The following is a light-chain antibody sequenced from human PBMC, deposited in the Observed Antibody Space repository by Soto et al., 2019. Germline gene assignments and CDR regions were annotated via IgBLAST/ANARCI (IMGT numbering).Light chain of an antibody. V-gene: IGKV1-5*03. CDR3: QQYNSYFT. CDR2: KAS. J-gene: IGKJ3*01. CDR1: QTINIW. Sequence: DIPMTQSPSTLSESVGDTVTITCRASQTINIWLAWYQQKPGKAPNLLIYKASILESGVPSRFSGGGSGTEFTLTISSQQPDYFATYYCQQYNSYFTFGPGTKVDVK.